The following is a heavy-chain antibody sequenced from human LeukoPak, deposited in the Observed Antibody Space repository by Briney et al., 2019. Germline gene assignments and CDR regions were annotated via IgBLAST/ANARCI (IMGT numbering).Heavy chain of an antibody. CDR1: GFTFNRCW. V-gene: IGHV3-7*01. D-gene: IGHD2-21*02. Sequence: GESLRLSCVVSGFTFNRCWMNWVRQAPGKGLEWVAHINPDGRDTYYVDSVKGRFTISRDNAQNSMYLQMNSLRVEDTAVYYCTSWGDTTAEYFQRWGQGTLVTVSS. CDR2: INPDGRDT. J-gene: IGHJ1*01. CDR3: TSWGDTTAEYFQR.